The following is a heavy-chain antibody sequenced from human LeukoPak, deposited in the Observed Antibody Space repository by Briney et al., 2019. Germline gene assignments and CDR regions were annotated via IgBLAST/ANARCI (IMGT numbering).Heavy chain of an antibody. CDR1: GFTFSSYG. D-gene: IGHD2-15*01. CDR3: AKELGYCSGGSCPFDY. V-gene: IGHV3-30*18. J-gene: IGHJ4*02. CDR2: ISYDGSNK. Sequence: GGSLRLSCAASGFTFSSYGMHWVRQAPGKGLEWVAVISYDGSNKYYADSVKGRFTISRDNSKNTLYLQMNSLRAEDTAVYYCAKELGYCSGGSCPFDYWGQGTLVTVSS.